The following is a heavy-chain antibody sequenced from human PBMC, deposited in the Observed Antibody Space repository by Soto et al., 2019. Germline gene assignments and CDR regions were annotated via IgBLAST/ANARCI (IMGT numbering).Heavy chain of an antibody. CDR2: LSGTGGST. J-gene: IGHJ4*02. V-gene: IGHV3-23*01. CDR3: ARVGIVGRGSRYYYDSSVYYLDY. Sequence: EVQLLESGGGLVPPGWSLRLSCAASGFTFSSYAMRWVRQAPAKGLEWVAGLSGTGGSTAYADSVNGRFTISRDKSKNTLYLQMSSLRAEDTDVYYCARVGIVGRGSRYYYDSSVYYLDYWGQGTLVTVSS. CDR1: GFTFSSYA. D-gene: IGHD3-22*01.